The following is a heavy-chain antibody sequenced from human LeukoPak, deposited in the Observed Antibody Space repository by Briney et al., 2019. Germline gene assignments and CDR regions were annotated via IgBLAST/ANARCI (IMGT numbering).Heavy chain of an antibody. V-gene: IGHV3-20*04. CDR3: AVSFYYYYMDV. CDR1: GFTFSSHW. CDR2: INWNGGST. J-gene: IGHJ6*03. Sequence: GGSLRLSCAASGFTFSSHWMHWVRQAPGKGLVWVSGINWNGGSTGYADSVKGRFTISRDNSKNTLYLQMNSLRAEDTAVYYCAVSFYYYYMDVWGKGTSVTVSS. D-gene: IGHD1-7*01.